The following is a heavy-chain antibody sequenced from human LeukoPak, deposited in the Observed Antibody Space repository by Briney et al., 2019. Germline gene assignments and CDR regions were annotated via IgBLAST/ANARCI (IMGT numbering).Heavy chain of an antibody. J-gene: IGHJ3*02. CDR2: LIPIFGTA. CDR1: GGTFSSYA. CDR3: AGGSREGTIFGVVIDAFDI. D-gene: IGHD3-3*01. V-gene: IGHV1-69*01. Sequence: SVKVSCKASGGTFSSYAISWVRQAPGQGLEWMGGLIPIFGTANYAQKFQGRVTITADESTSTAYMELSSLRSEDTAVYYCAGGSREGTIFGVVIDAFDIWGQGTMVTVSS.